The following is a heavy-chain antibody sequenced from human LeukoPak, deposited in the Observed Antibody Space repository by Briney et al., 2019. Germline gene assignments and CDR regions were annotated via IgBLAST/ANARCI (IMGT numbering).Heavy chain of an antibody. CDR2: TSYDGRKK. J-gene: IGHJ4*02. V-gene: IGHV3-30*03. D-gene: IGHD2-21*02. CDR1: GFTFSSYG. Sequence: QPGRSLLLSCAASGFTFSSYGMHWARQGPGKGLEWVAVTSYDGRKKYYAESVKGRFTISRDNSKNTLYLQMNSLRAEDTVVYYCAREYCGGDCHDDYFDYWGQGTLVTVSS. CDR3: AREYCGGDCHDDYFDY.